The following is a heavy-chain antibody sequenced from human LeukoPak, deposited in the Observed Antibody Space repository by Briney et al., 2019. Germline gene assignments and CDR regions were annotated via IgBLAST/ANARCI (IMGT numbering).Heavy chain of an antibody. J-gene: IGHJ4*02. CDR1: GFTFSSYW. Sequence: GGSLRLSCAASGFTFSSYWMSWVRQAPGKGLEWVANIKQDGSEKYYVDSVKGRFTISRDNAKNSLYLQMNSLRAEDTAVYYCATHQVVPAAIFAYWGQGTLVTVSS. V-gene: IGHV3-7*01. CDR2: IKQDGSEK. CDR3: ATHQVVPAAIFAY. D-gene: IGHD2-2*01.